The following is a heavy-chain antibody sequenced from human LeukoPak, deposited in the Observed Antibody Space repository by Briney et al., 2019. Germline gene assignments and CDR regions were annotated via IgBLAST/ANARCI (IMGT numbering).Heavy chain of an antibody. J-gene: IGHJ4*02. CDR1: GDAISSYY. D-gene: IGHD5-12*01. CDR3: ARGPSVAAHLDY. V-gene: IGHV4-59*12. Sequence: KPSETLSLTCTVSGDAISSYYWSWIRQPPVKGLEWIGEIYHHGATNYNPSLKSRVTLSVDKSKNQFSLELRSVTAADTAVYYCARGPSVAAHLDYWGQGTLVTVSS. CDR2: IYHHGAT.